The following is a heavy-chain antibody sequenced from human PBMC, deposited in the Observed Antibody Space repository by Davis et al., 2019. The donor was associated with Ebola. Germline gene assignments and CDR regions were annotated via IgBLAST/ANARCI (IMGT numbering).Heavy chain of an antibody. V-gene: IGHV3-33*01. Sequence: PGGSLRLSCAASGLTFSTYGMHWVRQAPGKGLEWVAVIWYDGSNKYYADSVKGRFTISRDNSRNTLYLQMDSLIAEDTAVYYCARVQGRLYGSGSYVGVDVWGKGTTVTVSS. CDR2: IWYDGSNK. CDR3: ARVQGRLYGSGSYVGVDV. J-gene: IGHJ6*04. CDR1: GLTFSTYG. D-gene: IGHD3-10*01.